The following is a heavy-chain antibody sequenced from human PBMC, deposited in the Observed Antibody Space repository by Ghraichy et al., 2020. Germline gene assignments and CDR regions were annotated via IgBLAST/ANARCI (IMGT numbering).Heavy chain of an antibody. CDR1: GFSINENMMQ. V-gene: IGHV2-70*01. CDR3: ARTRAYYDYWTDSISPVYMTV. J-gene: IGHJ6*02. Sequence: SGPTLVKPTQTLTLTCTFSGFSINENMMQVAWIRQAPGKAPEWLALIKWDDAKYYKASLRTRLTISKDTSRNQVVLRLTNVDPVDTATYFCARTRAYYDYWTDSISPVYMTVWGHGTTVTVSS. D-gene: IGHD3/OR15-3a*01. CDR2: IKWDDAK.